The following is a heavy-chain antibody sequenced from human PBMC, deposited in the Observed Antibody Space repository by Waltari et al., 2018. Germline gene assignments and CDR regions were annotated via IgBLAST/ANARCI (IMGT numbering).Heavy chain of an antibody. Sequence: QVQLQESGPGLVKPSETLSLTCTVSGGSISSYYWSWIRQPAGEGLEWIGPICTRGSRHHKPLRKGPGHLAVGTAQNQVCPELRSLDGADPAVYYGAGGGAAGRTQDWYFDLWGRGTLVTVSS. CDR3: AGGGAAGRTQDWYFDL. V-gene: IGHV4-4*07. J-gene: IGHJ2*01. CDR2: ICTRGSR. CDR1: GGSISSYY. D-gene: IGHD6-13*01.